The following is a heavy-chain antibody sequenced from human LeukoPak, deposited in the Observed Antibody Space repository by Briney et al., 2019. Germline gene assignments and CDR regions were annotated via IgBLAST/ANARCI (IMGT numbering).Heavy chain of an antibody. J-gene: IGHJ4*02. CDR3: ARDSYDSSGYYNSD. CDR2: INHSGST. CDR1: GGSFSGYY. Sequence: RTSETLSLTCAVYGGSFSGYYWNWIRQPPGKGLEWIGEINHSGSTNYNPSLKSRVTISVDTSKNQFSLKLSSVTAADTAVYYCARDSYDSSGYYNSDWGQGTLVTVSS. D-gene: IGHD3-22*01. V-gene: IGHV4-34*01.